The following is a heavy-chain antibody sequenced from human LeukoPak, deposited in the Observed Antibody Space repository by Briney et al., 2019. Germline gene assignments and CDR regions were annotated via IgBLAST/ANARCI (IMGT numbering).Heavy chain of an antibody. CDR3: ARDRCSGGSCSFDY. Sequence: SETLSLTCAVSGGSISSGGYSWSRIRQPPGKGLEWIGYIYHSGSTYYNPSLKSRVTISVDRSKNQFSLKLSSVTAADTAVYYCARDRCSGGSCSFDYWGQGTLVTVSS. CDR2: IYHSGST. V-gene: IGHV4-30-2*01. J-gene: IGHJ4*02. D-gene: IGHD2-15*01. CDR1: GGSISSGGYS.